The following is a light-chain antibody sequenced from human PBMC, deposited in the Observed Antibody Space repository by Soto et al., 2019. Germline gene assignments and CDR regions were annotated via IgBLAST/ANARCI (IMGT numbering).Light chain of an antibody. CDR1: SSDVGRYNY. V-gene: IGLV2-8*01. Sequence: QSVLTQPPSASGPPGQSVTISCIGTSSDVGRYNYVSWYQHHQGKAPKLIIYEVTKRPSGVPDRFSGSKSANTASLTVSGLQADDEADYYCSSYVGSNNYVFGTGTKLTVL. CDR3: SSYVGSNNYV. J-gene: IGLJ1*01. CDR2: EVT.